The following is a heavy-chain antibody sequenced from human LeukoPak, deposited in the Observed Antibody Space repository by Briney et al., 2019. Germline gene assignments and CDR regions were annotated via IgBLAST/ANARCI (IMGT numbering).Heavy chain of an antibody. CDR1: GGSISSSSYF. V-gene: IGHV4-39*01. Sequence: SETLSLTCSVSGGSISSSSYFWGWIRQPPGKGLEWIGSIYYSGSTYSNPSLKSRVTISVDTSKSQFSLKLRSVTAADTAVYYCARPIQEYYYYYGMDVWGQGTTVTVSS. D-gene: IGHD5-18*01. J-gene: IGHJ6*02. CDR3: ARPIQEYYYYYGMDV. CDR2: IYYSGST.